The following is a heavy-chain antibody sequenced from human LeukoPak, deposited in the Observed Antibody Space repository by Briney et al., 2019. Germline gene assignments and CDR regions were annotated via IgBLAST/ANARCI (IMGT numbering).Heavy chain of an antibody. V-gene: IGHV3-30*04. CDR1: GFTFTNFA. CDR2: VSSDGSNQ. J-gene: IGHJ3*02. Sequence: GGSLRLSCAASGFTFTNFAMHWVRQAPGKGLEWVTLVSSDGSNQYYADSVKGRFTVSRDNSDNTLSLQMNSLRPEDTAVYYCARAHAFDIWGQGTMVTVPS. CDR3: ARAHAFDI.